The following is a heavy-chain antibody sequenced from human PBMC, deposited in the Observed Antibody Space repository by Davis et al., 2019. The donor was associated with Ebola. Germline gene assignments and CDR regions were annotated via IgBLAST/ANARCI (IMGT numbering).Heavy chain of an antibody. D-gene: IGHD3-10*01. V-gene: IGHV1-69*13. CDR2: IIPIFGTA. Sequence: SVKVSCKASGGTFSSYAISWVRQAPGQGLEWMGGIIPIFGTANYAQKFQGRVTITADESTSTAYMELSSLRSEDTAVYYCAKASGWEDYYYYYMDVWGKGTTVTVSS. CDR3: AKASGWEDYYYYYMDV. CDR1: GGTFSSYA. J-gene: IGHJ6*03.